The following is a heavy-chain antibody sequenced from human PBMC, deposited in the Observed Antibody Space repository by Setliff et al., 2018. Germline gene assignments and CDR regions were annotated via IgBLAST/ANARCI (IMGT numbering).Heavy chain of an antibody. Sequence: SETLSLTCTVYGGPLSGFSWNWIRQSPGGGLEWIGEITDTGRTKYIPSLKSRVTISVDTSKNQFSLKLSSVTAADTAVYYCARGRNVAARLLDSWGQGARVTVS. CDR3: ARGRNVAARLLDS. J-gene: IGHJ4*02. V-gene: IGHV4-34*01. CDR2: ITDTGRT. CDR1: GGPLSGFS. D-gene: IGHD6-6*01.